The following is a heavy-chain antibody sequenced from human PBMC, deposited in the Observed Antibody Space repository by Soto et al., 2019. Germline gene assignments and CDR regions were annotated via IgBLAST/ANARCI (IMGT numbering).Heavy chain of an antibody. CDR2: IKSKTDGGTT. CDR1: GFTFSNAW. CDR3: TTGGHIVVVVAATPDAFDI. D-gene: IGHD2-15*01. Sequence: EVQLVESGGGLVKPGGSLRLSCAASGFTFSNAWMSWVRQAPGKGLEWVGRIKSKTDGGTTDYAAPVKGRFTISRDDSKNTLYLQMNSLKTEYTAVYYCTTGGHIVVVVAATPDAFDIWGQGTMVTVSS. V-gene: IGHV3-15*01. J-gene: IGHJ3*02.